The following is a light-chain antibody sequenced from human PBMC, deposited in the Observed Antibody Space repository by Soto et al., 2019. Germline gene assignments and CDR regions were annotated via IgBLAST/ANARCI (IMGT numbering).Light chain of an antibody. Sequence: QSALTQPASVSGSPGQSITISCTGTSSDVGGYNYVSWYQQHPGQAPKLMIYDVSNRPSGVSNRFSGSKSGNTASLTMSGLQVEDEADDDYNSCTSTSTRYVVFGGGTKLTVL. CDR2: DVS. J-gene: IGLJ2*01. V-gene: IGLV2-14*01. CDR3: NSCTSTSTRYVV. CDR1: SSDVGGYNY.